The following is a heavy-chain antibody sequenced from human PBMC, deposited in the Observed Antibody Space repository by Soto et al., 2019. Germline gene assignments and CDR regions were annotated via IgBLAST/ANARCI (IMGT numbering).Heavy chain of an antibody. CDR3: ARDREHTHGRAFAF. D-gene: IGHD1-1*01. CDR2: VYDRGSST. Sequence: KSSETLSLTCAVSAGSISTYFWSWFRRPPGKGLEWIGHVYDRGSSTKYNPSLKSRVTISVDTSKNQVCLILNSVTAADTAVYYCARDREHTHGRAFAFWGRGALVTVSS. V-gene: IGHV4-59*01. CDR1: AGSISTYF. J-gene: IGHJ4*02.